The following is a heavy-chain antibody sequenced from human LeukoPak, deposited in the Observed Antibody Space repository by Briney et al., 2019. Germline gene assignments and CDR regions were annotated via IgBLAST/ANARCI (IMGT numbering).Heavy chain of an antibody. CDR1: GFTVSSNY. CDR2: ISYDGTIK. D-gene: IGHD3-10*01. V-gene: IGHV3-30*18. Sequence: PGGSLRLSCAASGFTVSSNYMSWVRQAPGKGLEWVAVISYDGTIKYYPDSVKGRFTISRDSSKNTLYLQINSLKAEDTAVYYCAKGSGSLVRGITIKGHPVDVWGKGTTVTVSS. CDR3: AKGSGSLVRGITIKGHPVDV. J-gene: IGHJ6*04.